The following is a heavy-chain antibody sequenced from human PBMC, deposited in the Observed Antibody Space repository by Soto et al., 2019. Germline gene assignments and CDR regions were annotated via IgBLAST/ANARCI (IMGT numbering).Heavy chain of an antibody. CDR3: GRGRSGQIVVFY. D-gene: IGHD5-12*01. J-gene: IGHJ4*02. V-gene: IGHV1-2*02. Sequence: AAVKVSCNASGYTVTGHYIHWVRQAPEQGPEWMGEIGPESGATRYAQKFQGRVTMTRDMSITTVYMELNNLSPDDTAVYYCGRGRSGQIVVFYWGQGTPVTVSS. CDR1: GYTVTGHY. CDR2: IGPESGAT.